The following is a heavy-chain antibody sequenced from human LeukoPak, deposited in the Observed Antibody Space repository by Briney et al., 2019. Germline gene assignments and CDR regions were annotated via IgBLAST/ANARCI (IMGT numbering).Heavy chain of an antibody. J-gene: IGHJ4*02. V-gene: IGHV3-23*01. CDR2: ISGSATST. CDR3: AKLYSSTWENYFDC. CDR1: RFTFSSSA. D-gene: IGHD6-13*01. Sequence: GGSLRLSCAASRFTFSSSAMNWVRQAPGKGLEWVSGISGSATSTYYADSVKGRFTISRDNSKNTLYLQMNSLRAEDTAVYYCAKLYSSTWENYFDCWGQGTLVAVSS.